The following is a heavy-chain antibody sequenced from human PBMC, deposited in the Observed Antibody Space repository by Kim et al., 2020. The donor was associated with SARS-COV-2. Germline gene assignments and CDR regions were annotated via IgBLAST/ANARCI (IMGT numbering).Heavy chain of an antibody. CDR3: AKDEWELLEDYYYYYGMDV. Sequence: GGSLRLSCAASGFTFSSYGMHWVRQAPGKGLEWVAVISYDGSNKYYADSVKGRFTISRDNSKNTLYLQMNSLRAEDTAVYYCAKDEWELLEDYYYYYGMDVWGQGTTVTVSS. CDR1: GFTFSSYG. V-gene: IGHV3-30*18. J-gene: IGHJ6*02. D-gene: IGHD1-26*01. CDR2: ISYDGSNK.